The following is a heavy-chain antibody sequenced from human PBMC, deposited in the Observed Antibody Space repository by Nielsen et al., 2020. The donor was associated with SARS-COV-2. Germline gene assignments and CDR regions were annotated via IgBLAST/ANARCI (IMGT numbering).Heavy chain of an antibody. CDR3: VKGGTTPHYYYYGMDV. D-gene: IGHD1-1*01. J-gene: IGHJ6*02. CDR1: GFTFSSYA. Sequence: GESLKISCAASGFTFSSYAMHWVRQAPGKGLEWVAVISYDGSNKYYADSVKGRFTISRDNSKNTLYLQMNSLRAEDTAVYYCVKGGTTPHYYYYGMDVWGQGTTVTVSS. V-gene: IGHV3-30-3*01. CDR2: ISYDGSNK.